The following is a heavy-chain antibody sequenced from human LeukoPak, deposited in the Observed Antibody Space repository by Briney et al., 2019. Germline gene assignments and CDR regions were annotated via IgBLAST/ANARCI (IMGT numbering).Heavy chain of an antibody. CDR1: GGSISSGDYY. D-gene: IGHD6-19*01. Sequence: SETLSLTCTVSGGSISSGDYYWSWIRQPPGKGLEWIGYIYYSGSTYYNPSLKSRVTISVDTSKNQFSLKLSSVIVADTAVYYCARGNPSGWYRPPFDYWGQGTLVTVSS. V-gene: IGHV4-30-4*01. CDR2: IYYSGST. J-gene: IGHJ4*02. CDR3: ARGNPSGWYRPPFDY.